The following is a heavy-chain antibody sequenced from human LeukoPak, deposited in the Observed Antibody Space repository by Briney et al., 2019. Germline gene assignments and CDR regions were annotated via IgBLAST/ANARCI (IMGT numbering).Heavy chain of an antibody. CDR2: ISGSGGST. D-gene: IGHD3-10*01. CDR1: GFTFSSYA. V-gene: IGHV3-23*01. CDR3: AKSMVRGVIITNFDY. Sequence: GGSLRLSCAASGFTFSSYAMSWVRQAAGKGLEWVSAISGSGGSTYYPDSVKGRFTISRDNSKNTLYLQMNSLRAEDTAVYYCAKSMVRGVIITNFDYWGQGTLVNVSS. J-gene: IGHJ4*02.